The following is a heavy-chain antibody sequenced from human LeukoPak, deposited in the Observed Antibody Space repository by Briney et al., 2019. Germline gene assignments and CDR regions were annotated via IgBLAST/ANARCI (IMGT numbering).Heavy chain of an antibody. J-gene: IGHJ5*02. D-gene: IGHD6-13*01. CDR3: ARGTYSSSWYEEYWFDP. Sequence: SETLSLTCAVYGGSFSGYYWSWIRQPPGKGLEWIGEINHSGSTNYNPSLKSRVTISVDTSKNQFSLKLSSVTAADTAVYYCARGTYSSSWYEEYWFDPWGQGTLVTVSS. CDR1: GGSFSGYY. V-gene: IGHV4-34*01. CDR2: INHSGST.